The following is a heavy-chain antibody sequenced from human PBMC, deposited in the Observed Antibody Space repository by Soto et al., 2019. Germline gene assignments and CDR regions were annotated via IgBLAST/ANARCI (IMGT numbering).Heavy chain of an antibody. V-gene: IGHV4-39*01. D-gene: IGHD2-15*01. Sequence: QLQLQESGPGLVKPSETLSLTCTDSGGSISSDSYYWAWIRQPPGKGLEYIGSIYYSGSAYYNPSLKPRVSMSVDTSKNHVSLKLTSVTAADTAVYFCARHAQPLLLKTRFDPWGQGTLVTVSS. J-gene: IGHJ5*02. CDR3: ARHAQPLLLKTRFDP. CDR2: IYYSGSA. CDR1: GGSISSDSYY.